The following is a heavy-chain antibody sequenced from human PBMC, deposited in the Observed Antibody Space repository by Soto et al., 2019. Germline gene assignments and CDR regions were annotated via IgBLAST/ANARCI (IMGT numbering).Heavy chain of an antibody. CDR2: INWNDDK. CDR1: GFSLTTGGVS. D-gene: IGHD6-25*01. CDR3: SQRVGSRGSFDY. J-gene: IGHJ4*02. Sequence: SGPTLVNPTHTLTLTCTFSGFSLTTGGVSVGWIRQSPGKALEWLASINWNDDKRYSPSLKSRVTITKDNSKKQVVLTMTNVDPVDTATYFCSQRVGSRGSFDYCRQGTLVAVSS. V-gene: IGHV2-5*01.